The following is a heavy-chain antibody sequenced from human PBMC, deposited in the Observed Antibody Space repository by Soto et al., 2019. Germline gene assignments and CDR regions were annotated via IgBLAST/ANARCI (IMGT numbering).Heavy chain of an antibody. V-gene: IGHV3-30*18. Sequence: PGGSLRLSCAASGFTFSSYGMHWVRQAPGKGLEWVAVISYDGSNKYYADSVKGRFTISRDNSKNTLYLQMNSLRAEDTAVYYCAKPFWSGYTPLDYWGQGTLVPVSS. D-gene: IGHD3-3*01. CDR2: ISYDGSNK. CDR3: AKPFWSGYTPLDY. CDR1: GFTFSSYG. J-gene: IGHJ4*02.